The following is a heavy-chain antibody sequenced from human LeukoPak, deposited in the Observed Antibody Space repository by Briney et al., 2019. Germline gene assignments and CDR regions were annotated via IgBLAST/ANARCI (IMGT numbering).Heavy chain of an antibody. D-gene: IGHD1-26*01. CDR2: INWNGGTT. CDR3: ARNSGANVYTYSFQY. CDR1: GLTFDDYG. V-gene: IGHV3-20*04. Sequence: GGSLRLSCVASGLTFDDYGMSWVRQAPGKGLEWVFGINWNGGTTTYADSVKGRFTISRDNAKNSLYLQMNSLRVEDTAFYYCARNSGANVYTYSFQYWGRGTLVTVSS. J-gene: IGHJ4*02.